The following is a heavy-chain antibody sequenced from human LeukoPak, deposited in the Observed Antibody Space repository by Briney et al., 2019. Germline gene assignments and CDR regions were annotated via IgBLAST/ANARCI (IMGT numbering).Heavy chain of an antibody. J-gene: IGHJ4*02. Sequence: GGSLRLSCTASGFAFSNHAMSWVRQAPGKGLEWVSSISISGGTTYYADSVKGRFTISRENSKSTLYLQMNSLRADDTAVYYCAKFYGDYDFDYWGQGTLVTVSS. D-gene: IGHD4-17*01. CDR3: AKFYGDYDFDY. V-gene: IGHV3-23*01. CDR1: GFAFSNHA. CDR2: ISISGGTT.